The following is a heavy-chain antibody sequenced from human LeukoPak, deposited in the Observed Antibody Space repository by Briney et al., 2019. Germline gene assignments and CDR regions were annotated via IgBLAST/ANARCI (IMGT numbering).Heavy chain of an antibody. D-gene: IGHD1-20*01. Sequence: SETLSLTCAVSGGSISKTNWWSWVRQSPGKGLEWIGEIYHSGSTNYNPSLKSRVTLSVDKSKNQFSLKLTSVTAADTAVYYCASRYNWNQFEYWSHGTLVSVSS. CDR3: ASRYNWNQFEY. J-gene: IGHJ4*01. CDR2: IYHSGST. V-gene: IGHV4-4*02. CDR1: GGSISKTNW.